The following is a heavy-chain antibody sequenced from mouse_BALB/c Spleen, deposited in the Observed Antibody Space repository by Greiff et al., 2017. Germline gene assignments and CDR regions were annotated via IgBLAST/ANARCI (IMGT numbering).Heavy chain of an antibody. CDR2: IDPANGNT. V-gene: IGHV14-3*02. Sequence: EVKLQESGAELVKPGASVKLSCTASGFNIKDTYMHWVKQRPEQGLEWIGRIDPANGNTKYDPKFQGKATITADTSSNTAYLQLSSLTSEDTAVYYCARSRRVYYAMDYWGQGTSVTVSS. J-gene: IGHJ4*01. CDR1: GFNIKDTY. CDR3: ARSRRVYYAMDY.